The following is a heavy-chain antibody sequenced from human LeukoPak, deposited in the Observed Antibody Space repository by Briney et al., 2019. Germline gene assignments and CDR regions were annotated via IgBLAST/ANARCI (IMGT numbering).Heavy chain of an antibody. D-gene: IGHD1-7*01. CDR1: GYTFTGYY. J-gene: IGHJ4*02. Sequence: GASVKVSCKASGYTFTGYYMNWVRQAPGQGLEWMGWINPNSGDTNYAQKFQGRVTMARDTSISTAYMELSRLKSDDTAVYYCARGYNWNYDYWGQGTLVTVSS. CDR3: ARGYNWNYDY. CDR2: INPNSGDT. V-gene: IGHV1-2*02.